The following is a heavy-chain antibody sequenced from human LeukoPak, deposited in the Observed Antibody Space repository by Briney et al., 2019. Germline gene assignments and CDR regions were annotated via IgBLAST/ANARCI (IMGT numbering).Heavy chain of an antibody. Sequence: PGGSLRLSCAASGFTFSSYDFHWVRQATGKGLGWVSAIGTVDDTYYPDSVKGRFTISRENAKNSLCLQMNSLRAGDTAVYYCVRERLDDSSGKALQYFDYWGQGTLVTVSS. D-gene: IGHD3-22*01. J-gene: IGHJ4*02. CDR1: GFTFSSYD. CDR2: IGTVDDT. V-gene: IGHV3-13*04. CDR3: VRERLDDSSGKALQYFDY.